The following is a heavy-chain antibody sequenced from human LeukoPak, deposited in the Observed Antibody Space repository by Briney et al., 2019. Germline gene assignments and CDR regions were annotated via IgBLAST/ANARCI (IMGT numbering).Heavy chain of an antibody. CDR3: ARGRPGRRVGATTNMDY. Sequence: SETLSLTCTVSGGSISGYYWSWIRQPPGKGLEWIGEINHSGSTNYNPSLKSRVTISVDTSKNQFSLKLSSVTAADTAVYYCARGRPGRRVGATTNMDYWGQGTLVTVSS. CDR1: GGSISGYY. J-gene: IGHJ4*02. CDR2: INHSGST. D-gene: IGHD1-26*01. V-gene: IGHV4-34*01.